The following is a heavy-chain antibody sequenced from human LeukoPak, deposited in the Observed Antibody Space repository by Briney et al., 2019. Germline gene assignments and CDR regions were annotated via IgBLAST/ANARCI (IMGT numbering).Heavy chain of an antibody. Sequence: PSETLSLTCTVSGGSISSYYWSWIRQPPGKGLEWIGYIYYSGSTNYNPSLKSRVTISVDTSKNQFSLKLSSVTAADTAVYYCASLIEPYYFDYWGQGTLVTVSS. V-gene: IGHV4-59*08. CDR1: GGSISSYY. CDR2: IYYSGST. CDR3: ASLIEPYYFDY. J-gene: IGHJ4*02. D-gene: IGHD5-24*01.